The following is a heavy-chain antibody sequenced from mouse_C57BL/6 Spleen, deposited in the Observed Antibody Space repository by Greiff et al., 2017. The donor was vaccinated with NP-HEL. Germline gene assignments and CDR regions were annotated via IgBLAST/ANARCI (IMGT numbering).Heavy chain of an antibody. V-gene: IGHV1-81*01. CDR1: GYTFTSYG. CDR3: AREGVYYGNYETY. J-gene: IGHJ2*01. Sequence: VQRVESGAELARPGASVKLSCKASGYTFTSYGISWVKQRTGQGLEWIGEIYPRSGNTYYNEKFKGKATLAADKSSSTAYMELRSLTSEDSAVYFCAREGVYYGNYETYWGQGTTLTVSS. D-gene: IGHD2-1*01. CDR2: IYPRSGNT.